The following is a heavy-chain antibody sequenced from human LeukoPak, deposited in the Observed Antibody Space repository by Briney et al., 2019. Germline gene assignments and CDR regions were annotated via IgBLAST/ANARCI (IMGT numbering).Heavy chain of an antibody. D-gene: IGHD3-22*01. V-gene: IGHV3-66*01. Sequence: GGSLKLSCAASGFTVSSNYMSWVRQAPGKGLEWVSVIYSGGSTYYADSVKGRFTISRDNSKNTLYLQMNSLRAEDTAVYYCASPEDYYDSSGYRFDYWGQGTLVTVSS. CDR1: GFTVSSNY. CDR3: ASPEDYYDSSGYRFDY. J-gene: IGHJ4*02. CDR2: IYSGGST.